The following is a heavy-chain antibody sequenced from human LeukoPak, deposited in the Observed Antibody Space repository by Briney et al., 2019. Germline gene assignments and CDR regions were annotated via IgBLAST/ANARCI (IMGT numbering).Heavy chain of an antibody. D-gene: IGHD6-19*01. V-gene: IGHV4-59*08. CDR2: TYYTEAT. CDR1: GGSIGSYY. Sequence: TSETLSLTCTVSGGSIGSYYWTWLRQPPGKGLEWIGYTYYTEATTYNPSLKSRITISIDTSKNQFSLKLTSVTAADTAVYYCARYGGSGWVIDNWGQGTLVTVSS. J-gene: IGHJ4*02. CDR3: ARYGGSGWVIDN.